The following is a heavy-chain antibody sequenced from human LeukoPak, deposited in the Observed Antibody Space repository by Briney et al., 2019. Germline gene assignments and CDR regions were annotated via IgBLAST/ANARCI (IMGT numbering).Heavy chain of an antibody. Sequence: AGGSLRLSCAASGFTFSSYWMTWVRQAPGKGLEWVANIKQDGSDKHYVDSVKGRFTISRDNAKNSLFLQMDSLRDEDTAVYYCARERVCRSNSCYSTFDSWGQGTLVTVSS. CDR1: GFTFSSYW. CDR3: ARERVCRSNSCYSTFDS. V-gene: IGHV3-7*04. J-gene: IGHJ4*02. D-gene: IGHD2-2*02. CDR2: IKQDGSDK.